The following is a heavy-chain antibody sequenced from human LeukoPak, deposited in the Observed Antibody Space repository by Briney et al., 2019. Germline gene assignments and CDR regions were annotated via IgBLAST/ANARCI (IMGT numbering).Heavy chain of an antibody. CDR2: ISGSGDST. V-gene: IGHV3-23*01. Sequence: GGSLRLSCVASGFTFSSYAMSWVRQAPGKGLEWVSTISGSGDSTYYADSLKGRFTISRDNSKNTLYLQMMSLRADDTAIYSCAKERFIGAVADPFDSWGQGTLVTVSS. J-gene: IGHJ4*02. CDR1: GFTFSSYA. CDR3: AKERFIGAVADPFDS. D-gene: IGHD6-19*01.